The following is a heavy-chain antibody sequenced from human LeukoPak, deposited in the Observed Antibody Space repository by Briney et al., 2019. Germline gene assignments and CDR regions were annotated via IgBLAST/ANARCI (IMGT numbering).Heavy chain of an antibody. CDR3: AKDTSHMVRGVQPNWFDP. V-gene: IGHV3-30*18. J-gene: IGHJ5*02. CDR2: ISYDGNNK. CDR1: GFTFSSYG. D-gene: IGHD3-10*01. Sequence: PGGSLRLSCAASGFTFSSYGMHWVRQAPGKGLEWVAVISYDGNNKYYADSVKGRFTISRDNSKNTLYLQMNSLRAEDTAVYYCAKDTSHMVRGVQPNWFDPWGQGTLVTVSS.